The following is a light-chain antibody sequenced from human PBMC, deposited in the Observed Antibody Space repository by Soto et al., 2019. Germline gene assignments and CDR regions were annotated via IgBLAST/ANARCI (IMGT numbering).Light chain of an antibody. Sequence: QLTQSPSSLSASMGDRVTITCRASQDISGYSAWYQQQPGKAPQLLIYAASTLHSGVPTRFSGSGSGTEFILTIGRLQPEDLATYYRQHIAGTFGQGTKLEMK. CDR2: AAS. CDR3: QHIAGT. CDR1: QDISGY. J-gene: IGKJ2*01. V-gene: IGKV1-9*01.